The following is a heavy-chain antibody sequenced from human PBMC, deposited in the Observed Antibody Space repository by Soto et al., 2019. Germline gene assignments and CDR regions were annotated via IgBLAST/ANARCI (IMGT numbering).Heavy chain of an antibody. V-gene: IGHV3-30*18. Sequence: GGSLRLSCAASGFTFSSYGMHWVRQAPGKGLEWVAVISYDGSNKYYADSVKGRFTISRDNSKNTLYLQMNSLRAEDTAVYYCAKDVVDPDCSSTSCYGMDVWGQGTTVTVSS. CDR3: AKDVVDPDCSSTSCYGMDV. J-gene: IGHJ6*02. CDR2: ISYDGSNK. D-gene: IGHD2-2*01. CDR1: GFTFSSYG.